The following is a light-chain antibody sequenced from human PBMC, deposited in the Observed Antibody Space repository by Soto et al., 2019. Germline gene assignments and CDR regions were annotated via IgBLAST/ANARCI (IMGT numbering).Light chain of an antibody. Sequence: IVLTQSPATLSVSPGERATLSCRASQSVKSSYLAWYQHKPGQAPRLLIYGTSSRATGIPDRFSGSGSGTDFTLTISRLEPEDFAVYYCQQYGSSITFGQGTRLEIK. CDR1: QSVKSSY. J-gene: IGKJ5*01. CDR2: GTS. CDR3: QQYGSSIT. V-gene: IGKV3-20*01.